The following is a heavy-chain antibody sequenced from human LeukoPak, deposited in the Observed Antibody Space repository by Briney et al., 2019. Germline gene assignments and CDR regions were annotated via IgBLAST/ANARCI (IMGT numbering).Heavy chain of an antibody. CDR2: IIPLLGTA. Sequence: GASVKVSCKAHGGSFTSFVFSWVRQTPGQGLEWMGGIIPLLGTAHYAQKFKGRVNIMADQSTTTAYMKLSSLRSDDTALYYSARGYSNGNWYFDLWGPGTLVTVSS. D-gene: IGHD5-18*01. V-gene: IGHV1-69*13. CDR3: ARGYSNGNWYFDL. J-gene: IGHJ2*01. CDR1: GGSFTSFV.